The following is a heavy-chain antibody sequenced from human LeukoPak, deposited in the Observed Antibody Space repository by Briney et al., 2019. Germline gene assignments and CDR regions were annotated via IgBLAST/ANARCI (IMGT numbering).Heavy chain of an antibody. J-gene: IGHJ6*04. CDR3: AELGITMIGGV. CDR1: GFSFSNYE. D-gene: IGHD3-10*02. CDR2: ISSSGITK. Sequence: GGSLRLSCAASGFSFSNYEMNWVRQAPGKGLEWVSYISSSGITKNHADSVKGRFTISRDNAKNSLYLQMNSLRAEDTAVYYCAELGITMIGGVWGKGTTVTISS. V-gene: IGHV3-48*03.